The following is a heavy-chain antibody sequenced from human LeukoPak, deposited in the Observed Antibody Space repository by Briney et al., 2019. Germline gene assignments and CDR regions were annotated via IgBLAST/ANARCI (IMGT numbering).Heavy chain of an antibody. D-gene: IGHD3-16*01. J-gene: IGHJ4*02. V-gene: IGHV3-7*04. CDR2: IKQDGSEK. CDR1: GFTFSSYW. Sequence: GGSLRLSCAASGFTFSSYWMSWVRQAPGKRLEWVANIKQDGSEKYYVDSVKGRFTISRDNAKNSLYLHVDSLRLEDTAAYYCARWGGGSDYWGQGTLVTVSS. CDR3: ARWGGGSDY.